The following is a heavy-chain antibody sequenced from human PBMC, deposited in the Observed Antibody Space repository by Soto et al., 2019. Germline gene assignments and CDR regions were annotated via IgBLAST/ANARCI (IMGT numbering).Heavy chain of an antibody. Sequence: RSETLSLTCTVSGGSISSGGYYWSWIRQHPGKGLEWIGYIYYSGSTYYNPSLKSRVTISVDTSKNQFSLKLSSVTAADTAVYYCARLAVAGIGYFDYWGQGTLVTVSS. V-gene: IGHV4-31*03. CDR3: ARLAVAGIGYFDY. CDR1: GGSISSGGYY. J-gene: IGHJ4*02. D-gene: IGHD6-19*01. CDR2: IYYSGST.